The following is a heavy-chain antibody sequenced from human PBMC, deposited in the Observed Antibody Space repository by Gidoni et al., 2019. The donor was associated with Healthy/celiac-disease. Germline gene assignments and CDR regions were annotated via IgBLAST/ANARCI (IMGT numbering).Heavy chain of an antibody. V-gene: IGHV1-69*02. J-gene: IGHJ6*02. CDR2: IIPILGIA. D-gene: IGHD2-2*01. Sequence: GVKKPGSSVKVSCKASGGTVSSYTISWVRQAPGQGLEGMGRIIPILGIANYAQKFQGRVTITADKSTSTAYMELSSLRSEDTAVYYCARVRYQLPPLYYGMDVWGQGTTVTVSS. CDR3: ARVRYQLPPLYYGMDV. CDR1: GGTVSSYT.